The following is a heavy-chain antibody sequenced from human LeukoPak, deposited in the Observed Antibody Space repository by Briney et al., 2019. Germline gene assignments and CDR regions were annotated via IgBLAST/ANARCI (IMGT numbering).Heavy chain of an antibody. CDR1: GGSISSYY. V-gene: IGHV4-59*01. J-gene: IGHJ6*02. D-gene: IGHD4-11*01. CDR3: ARATTVNFGPYYYGMDV. CDR2: IYYSGST. Sequence: PSETLSLTCTVSGGSISSYYWSWIRQPPGKGLEWIGYIYYSGSTNYNPSLKSRVTISVDTSKNQFSLKLSSVTAADTAVYYCARATTVNFGPYYYGMDVWGQGTTVTVSS.